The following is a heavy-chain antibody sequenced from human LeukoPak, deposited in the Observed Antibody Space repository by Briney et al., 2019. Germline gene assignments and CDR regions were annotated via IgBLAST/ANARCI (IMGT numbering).Heavy chain of an antibody. J-gene: IGHJ6*02. CDR3: AREPVYNYYYGMDV. Sequence: ASVKVSCKASGYTFTSYGISWVRQAPGQGLEWMGWISAYNGNTNYAQKLQGRVTMTTDTSTSTAYMEPRSLRSDDTAVYYCAREPVYNYYYGMDVWGQGTTVTVSS. V-gene: IGHV1-18*01. CDR2: ISAYNGNT. CDR1: GYTFTSYG. D-gene: IGHD2-8*01.